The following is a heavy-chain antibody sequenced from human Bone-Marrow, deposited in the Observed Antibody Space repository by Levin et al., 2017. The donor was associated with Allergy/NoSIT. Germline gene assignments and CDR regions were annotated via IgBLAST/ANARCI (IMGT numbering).Heavy chain of an antibody. D-gene: IGHD1-26*01. J-gene: IGHJ6*02. CDR2: IYTRGSV. CDR3: ARGSMGCVGGRSRSHHYSGMDV. Sequence: SETLSLSCTVSDSSMSGYFWSWFRQPAGQGPEWVGRIYTRGSVDYNPSFRSRVTLSIDTSKNQFSLTLPSVTAADTAVYYCARGSMGCVGGRSRSHHYSGMDVWRPGVTVTVSS. CDR1: DSSMSGYF. V-gene: IGHV4-4*07.